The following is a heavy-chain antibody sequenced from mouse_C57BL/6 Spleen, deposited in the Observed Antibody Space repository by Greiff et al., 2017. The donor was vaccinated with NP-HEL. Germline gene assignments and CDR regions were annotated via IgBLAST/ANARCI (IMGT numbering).Heavy chain of an antibody. CDR2: INPYNGDT. J-gene: IGHJ3*01. CDR1: GYSFTGYF. CDR3: ASSTTVVEDWFAY. Sequence: EVQLVESGPELVKPGASVKISCKASGYSFTGYFMNWVMQSPGKSLEWIGRINPYNGDTFYNQKFKGKATLTVDKSSSTAYMELRSLTSEDSAVDYCASSTTVVEDWFAYWGQGTLVTVSA. V-gene: IGHV1-20*01. D-gene: IGHD1-1*01.